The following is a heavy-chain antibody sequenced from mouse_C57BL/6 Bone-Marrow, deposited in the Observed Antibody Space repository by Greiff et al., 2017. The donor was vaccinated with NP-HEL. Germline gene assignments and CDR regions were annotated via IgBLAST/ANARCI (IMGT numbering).Heavy chain of an antibody. CDR3: ARQAYYYGSSLDY. CDR1: GFTFSSYT. Sequence: EVKVVESGGGLVKPGGSLKLSCAASGFTFSSYTMSWVRQTPEKRLEWVATISGGGGNTYYPDSVKGRFTISRDNAKNTLYLQMSSLRSEDTALYYCARQAYYYGSSLDYWGQGTTLTVSS. V-gene: IGHV5-9*01. J-gene: IGHJ2*01. CDR2: ISGGGGNT. D-gene: IGHD1-1*01.